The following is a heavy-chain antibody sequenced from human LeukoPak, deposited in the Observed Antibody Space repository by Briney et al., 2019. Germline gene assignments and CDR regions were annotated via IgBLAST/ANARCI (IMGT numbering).Heavy chain of an antibody. J-gene: IGHJ4*02. Sequence: SETLSLTCTVSGGSISSYQWSWIRQPPGQGLEWIGYINTRGRTNYNPSLKSRVTFSVDTSRDQFSLKLSSVTAADTAVYYCGTSYDNKIAPFDLWGQGTLVTVSS. CDR3: GTSYDNKIAPFDL. D-gene: IGHD3-9*01. CDR2: INTRGRT. CDR1: GGSISSYQ. V-gene: IGHV4-4*09.